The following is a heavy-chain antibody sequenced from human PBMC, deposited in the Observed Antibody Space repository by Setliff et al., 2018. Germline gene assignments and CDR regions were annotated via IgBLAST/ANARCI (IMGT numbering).Heavy chain of an antibody. CDR2: MYPGRST. J-gene: IGHJ5*02. D-gene: IGHD4-17*01. V-gene: IGHV4-38-2*02. CDR3: ARESPYGGWFDP. Sequence: KTSETLSLTCDVSGYSITSGHYWGWIRQPPGKGLEWIGSMYPGRSTYYNPSLKSRVTMSVDTSKKQFSLKLSSVTAADTAVYYCARESPYGGWFDPWGQGTLVTVSS. CDR1: GYSITSGHY.